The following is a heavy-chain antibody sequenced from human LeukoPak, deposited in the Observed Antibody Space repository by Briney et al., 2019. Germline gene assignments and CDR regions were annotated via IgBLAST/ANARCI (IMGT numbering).Heavy chain of an antibody. V-gene: IGHV5-51*01. Sequence: GESLKISCKGSGYSFTSYWIGWVRQMPGKGLEWMGIIYPGDSDTRYSPPFQGQVTISADKSISTAYLQWSSLKASDTAMYYCARHIRGYYDSSGYSPAVDYWGQGTLVTVSS. J-gene: IGHJ4*02. D-gene: IGHD3-22*01. CDR3: ARHIRGYYDSSGYSPAVDY. CDR1: GYSFTSYW. CDR2: IYPGDSDT.